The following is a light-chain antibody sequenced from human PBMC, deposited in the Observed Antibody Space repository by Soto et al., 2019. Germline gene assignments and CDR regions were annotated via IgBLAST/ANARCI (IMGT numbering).Light chain of an antibody. Sequence: DFVITQTPLPSPATLGHRPSISSSPSQSLVHSNGDTYLSWLHQRPGQPPRLVIHKISNRFSGVPDRFSGSGAGTDFTLRISRVEAEDVGVYYCMQATQYPFTFGQGTKLEIK. CDR1: QSLVHSNGDTY. V-gene: IGKV2-24*01. J-gene: IGKJ2*01. CDR2: KIS. CDR3: MQATQYPFT.